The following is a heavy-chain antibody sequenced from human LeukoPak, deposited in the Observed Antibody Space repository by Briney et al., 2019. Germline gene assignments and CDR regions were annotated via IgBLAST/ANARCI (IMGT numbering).Heavy chain of an antibody. CDR1: GGSISSYY. V-gene: IGHV4-59*01. J-gene: IGHJ4*02. CDR2: IYYSGST. CDR3: ARAGGSGGDFDY. D-gene: IGHD2-15*01. Sequence: SETLSLTCTVSGGSISSYYWSWIRQPPGKGLEWIGYIYYSGSTNYKPSLKSRVTISVDTSKNQFSLKLSSVTAADTAVYYCARAGGSGGDFDYWGQGTLVTVSS.